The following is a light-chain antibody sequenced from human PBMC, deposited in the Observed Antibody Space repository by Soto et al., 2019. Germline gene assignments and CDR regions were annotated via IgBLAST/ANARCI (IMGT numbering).Light chain of an antibody. CDR1: SIDVGGYNY. CDR3: SSHGTNSWV. Sequence: QSALTQPPSASGSPGQSVTISCTGTSIDVGGYNYVSWYQHHPGKAPKLMIHNVSKRPSGVPDRFSGSKSGNTASLTVSGLQAEDEADYYCSSHGTNSWVFGGGTKLTVL. CDR2: NVS. J-gene: IGLJ3*02. V-gene: IGLV2-8*01.